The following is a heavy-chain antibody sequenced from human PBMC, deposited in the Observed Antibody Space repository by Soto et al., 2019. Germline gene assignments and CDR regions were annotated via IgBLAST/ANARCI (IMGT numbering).Heavy chain of an antibody. Sequence: SLRLSCAASGFTFSSYAMSWVRQAPGKGLEWVSAISGSGGSTYYADSVKGRFTISRDNSKNTLYLQMNSLRAGDTAVYYCAKSKSVTSPYFDYWGQGTLVTVSS. CDR2: ISGSGGST. V-gene: IGHV3-23*01. CDR3: AKSKSVTSPYFDY. D-gene: IGHD4-4*01. J-gene: IGHJ4*02. CDR1: GFTFSSYA.